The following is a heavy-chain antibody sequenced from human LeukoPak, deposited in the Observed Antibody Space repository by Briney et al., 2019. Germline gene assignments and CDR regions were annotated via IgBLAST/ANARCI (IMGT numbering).Heavy chain of an antibody. D-gene: IGHD3-10*01. J-gene: IGHJ4*02. V-gene: IGHV4-30-2*01. CDR3: ARGFYGSGSQFDY. CDR1: GGSISSGDYP. Sequence: SETLSLTRAVSGGSISSGDYPWSWIRQPPGKGLEWIGYIFHTGHTSYNPSLKSRVTISVDMSKNHLSLKLSSVTAADTAGYYCARGFYGSGSQFDYWGQGTLVTVSS. CDR2: IFHTGHT.